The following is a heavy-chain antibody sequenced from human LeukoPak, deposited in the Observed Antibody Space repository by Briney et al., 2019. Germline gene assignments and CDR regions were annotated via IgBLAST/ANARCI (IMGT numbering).Heavy chain of an antibody. CDR2: ISSSSYI. D-gene: IGHD2-15*01. CDR3: ANYCSGGSCNGGY. J-gene: IGHJ4*02. Sequence: GGSLRLSCAASGFTFSSYSMNWVRQAPGKGLEWVSSISSSSYIYYADSVKGRFTISRDNAKNSLYLQMNSLRAEDTAVYYCANYCSGGSCNGGYWGQGTLVTVSS. V-gene: IGHV3-21*01. CDR1: GFTFSSYS.